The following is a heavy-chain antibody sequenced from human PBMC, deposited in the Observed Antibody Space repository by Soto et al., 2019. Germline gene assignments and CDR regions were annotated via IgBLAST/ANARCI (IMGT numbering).Heavy chain of an antibody. V-gene: IGHV4-4*02. CDR1: GGSVRAPDW. CDR3: ARLRQACSANNCHFEP. CDR2: VHLSGHS. Sequence: SETLSLTCTLSGGSVRAPDWWNWVRQSPDKGREWIAEVHLSGHSNYNPSLRSRVSVSIDSSKNQFYLNLNSVTAADTAIYYWARLRQACSANNCHFEPSSQGATVTVSS. D-gene: IGHD1-1*01. J-gene: IGHJ1*01.